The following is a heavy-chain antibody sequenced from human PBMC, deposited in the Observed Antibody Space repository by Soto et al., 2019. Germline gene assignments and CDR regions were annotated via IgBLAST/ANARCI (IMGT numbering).Heavy chain of an antibody. CDR1: GVSISSYY. J-gene: IGHJ4*02. CDR3: ARETSSGWMDY. D-gene: IGHD6-19*01. V-gene: IGHV4-59*01. CDR2: IYYSGST. Sequence: SETLSLTCTVSGVSISSYYWSWIRQPPGKGLEWIGYIYYSGSTNYNPSLKSRVTISVDTSKNQFSLKLSSVTAADTAVYYCARETSSGWMDYWGQGTLVTVSS.